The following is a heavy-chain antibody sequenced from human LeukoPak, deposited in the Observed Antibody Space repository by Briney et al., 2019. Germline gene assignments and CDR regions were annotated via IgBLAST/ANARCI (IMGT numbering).Heavy chain of an antibody. CDR2: ISYDGSNK. D-gene: IGHD2-15*01. V-gene: IGHV3-30*18. CDR3: AKDGYCSGGSCLSWFDP. CDR1: GFTFSSYG. Sequence: PGGSLRLSCAASGFTFSSYGMHWVRQAPGKGLEWVAVISYDGSNKYYADSVKGRFTISRDNSKNTLYLQMNSLRAEDTAVYYCAKDGYCSGGSCLSWFDPWGQGTLVTVSS. J-gene: IGHJ5*02.